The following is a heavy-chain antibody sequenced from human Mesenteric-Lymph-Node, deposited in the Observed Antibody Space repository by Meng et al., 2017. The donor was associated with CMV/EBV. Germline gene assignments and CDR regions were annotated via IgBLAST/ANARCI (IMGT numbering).Heavy chain of an antibody. V-gene: IGHV3-11*01. CDR1: GLTFSDYY. J-gene: IGHJ4*02. CDR3: AKGQQRLGPFDF. CDR2: ISNSDTTI. D-gene: IGHD6-25*01. Sequence: SCAASGLTFSDYYMSWIRQAPGKGLEWVSYISNSDTTIYYANSVKGRFTISRDNAKNTLYLQMNSLRVEDTAVYYCAKGQQRLGPFDFWGQGTLVTVSS.